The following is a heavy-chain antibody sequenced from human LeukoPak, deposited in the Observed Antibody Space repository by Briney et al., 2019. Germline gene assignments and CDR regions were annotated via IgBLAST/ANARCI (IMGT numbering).Heavy chain of an antibody. V-gene: IGHV3-23*01. Sequence: PGGSLRLSCAASGFTFSNYAMSWVRQAPGKGLEWVSIIGGGGSTYYADSVKGRFTISRDNSKNTLYLQMNSLRAEDTAVYYCAKDRIFGVVISTYYFDYWGQGTLVTVSS. D-gene: IGHD3-3*01. CDR2: IIGGGGST. CDR3: AKDRIFGVVISTYYFDY. J-gene: IGHJ4*02. CDR1: GFTFSNYA.